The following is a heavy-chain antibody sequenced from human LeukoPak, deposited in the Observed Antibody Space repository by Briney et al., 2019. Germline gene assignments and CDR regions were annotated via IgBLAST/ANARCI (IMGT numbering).Heavy chain of an antibody. Sequence: SETLSLTCTVSGGSISSSSYYWGWIRQPPGKGLEWIGSIYYSGSTYYNPSLKSRVTISVDTSKSQFSLKLSSVTAADTAVYYCARSLGYYDSSGYYYFDYWGQGTLVTVSS. CDR3: ARSLGYYDSSGYYYFDY. J-gene: IGHJ4*02. CDR2: IYYSGST. CDR1: GGSISSSSYY. D-gene: IGHD3-22*01. V-gene: IGHV4-39*01.